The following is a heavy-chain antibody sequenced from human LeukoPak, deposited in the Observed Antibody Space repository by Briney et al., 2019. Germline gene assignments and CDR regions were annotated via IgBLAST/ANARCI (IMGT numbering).Heavy chain of an antibody. Sequence: GGSLRPSCAASGFNFSSYRVSWVRQAPGKGLEWVANIKQDGNEKYYVHSVKGRFTISRDNAKNSLYLQMNSLRAEDTAVYYCARGGIAVAGTRENYYYYYMDVWGKGTTVTVSS. J-gene: IGHJ6*03. CDR1: GFNFSSYR. V-gene: IGHV3-7*01. CDR2: IKQDGNEK. CDR3: ARGGIAVAGTRENYYYYYMDV. D-gene: IGHD6-19*01.